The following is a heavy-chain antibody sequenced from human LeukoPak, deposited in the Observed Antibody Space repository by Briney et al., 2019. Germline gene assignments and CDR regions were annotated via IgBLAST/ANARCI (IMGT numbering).Heavy chain of an antibody. D-gene: IGHD6-19*01. V-gene: IGHV3-30*04. CDR1: GFTFSSYA. CDR3: ASHSSGIDY. CDR2: ISYDGSNK. Sequence: GRSLRLSCAASGFTFSSYATHWVRQAPGKGLEWVAVISYDGSNKYYADSVKGRFTISRDNSKNTLYLQMNSLRAEDTAVYYCASHSSGIDYWGQGTLVTVSS. J-gene: IGHJ4*02.